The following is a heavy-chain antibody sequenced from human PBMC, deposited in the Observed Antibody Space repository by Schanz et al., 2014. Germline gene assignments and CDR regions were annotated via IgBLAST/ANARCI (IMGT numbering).Heavy chain of an antibody. D-gene: IGHD1-1*01. CDR1: GITFSSHS. CDR3: ARGRVLES. V-gene: IGHV3-48*01. CDR2: ITYNGGTI. Sequence: EEQLVESGGGLVQPGGSLRLSCAASGITFSSHSFNWVRQAPGKGLEWISYITYNGGTIYYADSVKGRFTISRDNAKNSLFLQMNSLRPEDTAVYYCARGRVLESWGQGTLVTVSS. J-gene: IGHJ5*02.